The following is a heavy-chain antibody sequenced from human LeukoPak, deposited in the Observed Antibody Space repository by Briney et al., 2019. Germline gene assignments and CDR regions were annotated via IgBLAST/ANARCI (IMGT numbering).Heavy chain of an antibody. V-gene: IGHV3-7*01. Sequence: GGSLRLSCAASGFTVHSNYMSWVRQAPGKGLEWVATIRQDGSQKYYVDSVKGRFTISRDNAKNSLYLQMNSLRAEDTAVYYCARESGSVTSEVDFDYWGQGTLVTVSS. CDR1: GFTVHSNY. J-gene: IGHJ4*02. D-gene: IGHD4-17*01. CDR2: IRQDGSQK. CDR3: ARESGSVTSEVDFDY.